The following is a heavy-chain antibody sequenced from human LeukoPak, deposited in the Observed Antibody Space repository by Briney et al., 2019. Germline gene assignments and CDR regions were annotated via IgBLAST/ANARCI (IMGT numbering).Heavy chain of an antibody. Sequence: SETLSLTCAVYGGPLSGTSWGWFGRPQGRGLKGIGEFNIGGSTNYNPSLKSRVTISVDTSKNQFSLKLSSVTAADTAVYYCARGHRTPYCSSTSCYLAEVRYYYYGMDVWGQGTTVTVSS. CDR3: ARGHRTPYCSSTSCYLAEVRYYYYGMDV. V-gene: IGHV4-34*01. CDR2: FNIGGST. J-gene: IGHJ6*02. CDR1: GGPLSGTS. D-gene: IGHD2-2*01.